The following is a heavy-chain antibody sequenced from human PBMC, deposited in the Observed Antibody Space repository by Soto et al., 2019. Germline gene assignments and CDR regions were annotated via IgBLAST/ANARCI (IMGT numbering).Heavy chain of an antibody. CDR2: LYSSGKT. CDR1: GGSGRISGYY. CDR3: ARVILAFPDPFDY. D-gene: IGHD3-16*02. V-gene: IGHV4-39*01. J-gene: IGHJ4*02. Sequence: SETLSLTCTVSGGSGRISGYYWAWIRQPPGKGLEWIGSLYSSGKTYRNPSLKSRVTMSDDKSKNKLSLRLSFVTAADTAAYYCARVILAFPDPFDYWGQGTLVTVSS.